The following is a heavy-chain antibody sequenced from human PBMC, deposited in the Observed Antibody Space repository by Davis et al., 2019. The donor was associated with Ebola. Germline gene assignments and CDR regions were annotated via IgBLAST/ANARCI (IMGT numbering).Heavy chain of an antibody. Sequence: ASVKVSCKASGYTFTGYYMHWVRQAPGQGLEWVGWINPNSCETIYAPNFQGRVTMTRDTSISTAYMELCRLRSDDTAVYYCARGPRLTLGRGGGDAFDIWGQGTMVTVSS. CDR1: GYTFTGYY. V-gene: IGHV1-2*02. CDR2: INPNSCET. CDR3: ARGPRLTLGRGGGDAFDI. J-gene: IGHJ3*02. D-gene: IGHD3-10*01.